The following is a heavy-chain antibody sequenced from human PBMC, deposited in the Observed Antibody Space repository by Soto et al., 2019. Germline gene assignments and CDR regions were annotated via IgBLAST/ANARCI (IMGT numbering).Heavy chain of an antibody. J-gene: IGHJ6*02. CDR1: GFTLRTAW. CDR2: IKRESDGGTT. Sequence: EVQLVESGGGLVKPGGSLRLACAASGFTLRTAWMNWVRQAPGKGLEWVGRIKRESDGGTTDYGVSVRGRFTISRDESQNTLYLQMNSLGTEDTAVYYCATEPYFYGWSGVDVWGQGTTVTVSS. V-gene: IGHV3-15*07. D-gene: IGHD3-22*01. CDR3: ATEPYFYGWSGVDV.